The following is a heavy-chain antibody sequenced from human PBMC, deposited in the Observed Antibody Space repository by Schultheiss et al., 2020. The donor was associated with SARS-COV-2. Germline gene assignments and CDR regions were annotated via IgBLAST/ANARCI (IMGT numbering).Heavy chain of an antibody. CDR3: ARQDSSGWYKASWFDP. V-gene: IGHV4-59*08. CDR2: IYYSGST. Sequence: SETLSLTCTVSGGSISSYYWSWIRQPPGKGLEWIGYIYYSGSTNYNPSLKSRVTISVDTSKNQFSLKLSSVTAADTAVYYCARQDSSGWYKASWFDPWGQGTLVTVSS. D-gene: IGHD6-19*01. J-gene: IGHJ5*02. CDR1: GGSISSYY.